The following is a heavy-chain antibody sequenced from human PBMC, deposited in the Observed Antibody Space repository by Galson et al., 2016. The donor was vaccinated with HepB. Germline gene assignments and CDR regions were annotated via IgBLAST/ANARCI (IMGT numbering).Heavy chain of an antibody. V-gene: IGHV3-23*01. CDR2: ISGSGGTT. J-gene: IGHJ5*02. CDR1: GITFSRYA. Sequence: SLRLSCAASGITFSRYAMNWVRQAPGKGLEWVSSISGSGGTTYYADSVKGRFTISRDKSKNTLYLQMNSLRGEDTAVYYCARYGYGRWLQFNHWGQGTLVTVSS. D-gene: IGHD5-24*01. CDR3: ARYGYGRWLQFNH.